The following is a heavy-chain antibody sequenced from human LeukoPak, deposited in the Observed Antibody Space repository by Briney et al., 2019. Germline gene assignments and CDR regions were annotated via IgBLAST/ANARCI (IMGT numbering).Heavy chain of an antibody. V-gene: IGHV3-23*01. Sequence: GGSLRLSCAASGFTFSTYAMSWVRQGPGKGLEWVSGISGSGDSTYYADSVKGRFTISRDNSKNTLYLQMNSLRAEDTAVYYCAKVGAYRATDYWGQGTLVTVSS. CDR2: ISGSGDST. CDR3: AKVGAYRATDY. CDR1: GFTFSTYA. D-gene: IGHD4-11*01. J-gene: IGHJ4*02.